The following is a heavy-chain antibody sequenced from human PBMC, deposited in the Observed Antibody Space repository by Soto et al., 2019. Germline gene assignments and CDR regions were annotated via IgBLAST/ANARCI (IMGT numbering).Heavy chain of an antibody. V-gene: IGHV3-21*01. CDR3: ARDRGLRYFDWLDAFDI. D-gene: IGHD3-9*01. Sequence: EVQLVESGGGLVKPGGSLRLSCAASGFTFSSYSMNWVRQAPGKGLEWVSSISSSSSYIYYADSVKGRLTISRDNAKNSLYLQMNSLRAEDTAVYYCARDRGLRYFDWLDAFDIWGQGTMVTVSS. CDR1: GFTFSSYS. CDR2: ISSSSSYI. J-gene: IGHJ3*02.